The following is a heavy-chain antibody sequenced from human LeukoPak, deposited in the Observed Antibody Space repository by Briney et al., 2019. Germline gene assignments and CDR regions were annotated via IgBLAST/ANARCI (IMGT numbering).Heavy chain of an antibody. V-gene: IGHV1-8*02. CDR2: MNPNSGNT. Sequence: ASVKVSCKASGGTFSSYAISWVRQATGQGLEWMGWMNPNSGNTGYAQKFQGRVTMTRNTSISTAYMELSSLRSEDTAVYYCARGRTTVTSDFDYWGQGTLVTVSS. CDR1: GGTFSSYA. J-gene: IGHJ4*02. CDR3: ARGRTTVTSDFDY. D-gene: IGHD4-17*01.